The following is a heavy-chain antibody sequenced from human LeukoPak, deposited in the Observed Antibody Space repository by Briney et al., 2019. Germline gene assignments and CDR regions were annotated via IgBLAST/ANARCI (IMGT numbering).Heavy chain of an antibody. J-gene: IGHJ4*02. CDR1: GFTFSDYY. CDR3: ARCSSASCKFDY. Sequence: GGSLRLSCAASGFTFSDYYMSWIRQAPGKGLEWVSYISSSGSTIYYADSVKGRFTISRDNAKNSLYLQMNSLRAENTAVYYCARCSSASCKFDYWGQRTLVTVSS. D-gene: IGHD2-2*01. CDR2: ISSSGSTI. V-gene: IGHV3-11*04.